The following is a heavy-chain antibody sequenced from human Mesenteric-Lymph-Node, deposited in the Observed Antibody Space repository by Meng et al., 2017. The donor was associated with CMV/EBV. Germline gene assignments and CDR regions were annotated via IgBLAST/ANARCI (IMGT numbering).Heavy chain of an antibody. CDR3: TKGVSGPLYYFDY. D-gene: IGHD3-16*01. CDR2: FSGSGGST. CDR1: GFTSSSHA. V-gene: IGHV3-23*01. J-gene: IGHJ4*02. Sequence: GGSLRPSCAASGFTSSSHAMSWVRQAPGKGLEWVSAFSGSGGSTYYTDSVKGRFTISRDNSKNTVYLQMNGLRAEDTAVYYCTKGVSGPLYYFDYWGQGMLVTVSS.